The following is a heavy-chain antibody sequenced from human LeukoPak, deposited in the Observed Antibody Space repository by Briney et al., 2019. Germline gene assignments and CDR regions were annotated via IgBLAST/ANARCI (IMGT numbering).Heavy chain of an antibody. V-gene: IGHV3-48*02. CDR1: GFTFSSYS. CDR3: ARDTTLNYDILTGYYVGGYGMDA. Sequence: PGGSLRLSCAASGFTFSSYSMNWVRQAPGKGLEWVSYISSSSSTIYYADSVKGRFTISRDNAKNSLYLQMNSLRDEDTAVYYCARDTTLNYDILTGYYVGGYGMDAWGQGTTVTVSS. J-gene: IGHJ6*02. D-gene: IGHD3-9*01. CDR2: ISSSSSTI.